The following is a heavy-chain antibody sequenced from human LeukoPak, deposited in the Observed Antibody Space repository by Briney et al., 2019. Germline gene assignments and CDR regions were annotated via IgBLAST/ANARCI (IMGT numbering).Heavy chain of an antibody. J-gene: IGHJ4*02. CDR1: GGSISSSSFF. V-gene: IGHV4-39*01. Sequence: TSETLSLTCTVSGGSISSSSFFWAWIRQPPGKGLEWIGTVSYSGTTYYSPSLKSRVTISVDTSKNQFSLRLTSVTAADTALYYCAKLTCSSTFCPLDYWGQGPLVTVSS. CDR2: VSYSGTT. CDR3: AKLTCSSTFCPLDY. D-gene: IGHD2-2*01.